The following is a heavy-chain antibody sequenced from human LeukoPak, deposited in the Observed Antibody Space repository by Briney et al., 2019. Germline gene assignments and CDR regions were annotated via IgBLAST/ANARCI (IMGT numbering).Heavy chain of an antibody. D-gene: IGHD6-13*01. Sequence: GRSLRLSCTASGFTFGDYAMSWFRQAPGKGLEWVGFIRSKTYGGTTGYAASVKDTFTISRDDSKSVVYLQMNSLKTEDTAFYYCTRGVGQQLIPPDYWGQGTLVTVSS. V-gene: IGHV3-49*03. CDR2: IRSKTYGGTT. CDR1: GFTFGDYA. CDR3: TRGVGQQLIPPDY. J-gene: IGHJ4*02.